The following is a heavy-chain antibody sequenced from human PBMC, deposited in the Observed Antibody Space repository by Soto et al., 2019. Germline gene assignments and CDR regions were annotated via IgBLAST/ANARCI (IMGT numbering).Heavy chain of an antibody. CDR1: GGSISSGGYS. CDR3: ARALSGYEILFDY. J-gene: IGHJ4*02. V-gene: IGHV4-30-2*01. Sequence: SETLSLTCAVSGGSISSGGYSWSWIRQPPGKGLEWIGYIYPSGSTYYNPSLKSRVTISVDRSKNQFSLKLSSVTAADTAVYYCARALSGYEILFDYWGQGTLVTVSS. CDR2: IYPSGST. D-gene: IGHD5-12*01.